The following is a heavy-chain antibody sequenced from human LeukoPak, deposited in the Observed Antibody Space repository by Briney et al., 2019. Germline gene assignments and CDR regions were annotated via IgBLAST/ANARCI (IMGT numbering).Heavy chain of an antibody. CDR1: GFTFSTYG. D-gene: IGHD1-1*01. CDR2: IRHDGSET. CDR3: AKDAIGQYRTYYFDH. Sequence: GGSLRLSCAASGFTFSTYGMHWLRQAPGKGPESVALIRHDGSETYHAESVKGRFTISRDDSNNTLYLQMNSLRAEDTAVYYCAKDAIGQYRTYYFDHWGQGTLVPVSS. J-gene: IGHJ4*02. V-gene: IGHV3-30*02.